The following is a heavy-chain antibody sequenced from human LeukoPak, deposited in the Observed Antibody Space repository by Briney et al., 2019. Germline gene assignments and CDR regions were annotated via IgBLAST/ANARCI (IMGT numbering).Heavy chain of an antibody. J-gene: IGHJ4*02. CDR2: INSDGSST. V-gene: IGHV3-74*01. CDR1: GFSFTNAW. Sequence: PGGSLRLSCAASGFSFTNAWMCWVRQAPGKGLVWVSRINSDGSSTSYADSVKGRFTISRDNAKNTLYLQMNSLRAEDTAVYYCARVTGTTMVDYWGQGTLVTVSS. D-gene: IGHD1-7*01. CDR3: ARVTGTTMVDY.